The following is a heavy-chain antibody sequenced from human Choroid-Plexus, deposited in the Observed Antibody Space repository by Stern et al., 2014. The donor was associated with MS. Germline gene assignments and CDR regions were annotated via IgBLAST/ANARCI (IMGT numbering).Heavy chain of an antibody. J-gene: IGHJ4*02. CDR1: GGPISSSSYY. CDR3: ASWVGARRRRFDY. Sequence: QVQLQESGPGLVKPSETLSLTCTVSGGPISSSSYYWGWIRQPPGKGLEWIGTIHYTGSTTYNPSLKSRVPFSVDLSRNQFSLKRGSGTAADTAVYYCASWVGARRRRFDYWGQGTLVTVSS. CDR2: IHYTGST. V-gene: IGHV4-39*01. D-gene: IGHD1-26*01.